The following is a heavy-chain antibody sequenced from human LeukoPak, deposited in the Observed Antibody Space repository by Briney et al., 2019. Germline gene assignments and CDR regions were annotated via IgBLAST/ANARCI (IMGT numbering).Heavy chain of an antibody. J-gene: IGHJ4*02. CDR1: GDSVRTSNSY. V-gene: IGHV4-39*07. CDR2: MFYSGNT. CDR3: ATNTGGSGWYGGYYFDY. Sequence: SETLSLTCTVSGDSVRTSNSYWGWIRQPPGKGLEWIGSMFYSGNTYYNPSLKSRITISVDTSKNQFSLKLSSVTAADTAVYYCATNTGGSGWYGGYYFDYWGQGTLVTVSS. D-gene: IGHD6-19*01.